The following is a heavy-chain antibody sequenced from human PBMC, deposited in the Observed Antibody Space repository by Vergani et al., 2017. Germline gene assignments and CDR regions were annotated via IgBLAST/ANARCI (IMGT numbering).Heavy chain of an antibody. CDR2: ISGYDGKT. V-gene: IGHV1-18*01. J-gene: IGHJ6*03. CDR3: ARGGSIAAPSYLYYFYMDV. CDR1: GYSFNSYG. Sequence: QVQLVQSGAEMKKPGASVNVSCKTSGYSFNSYGINWVRQAPGQGLGWLAWISGYDGKTKYVEKLQGRINVTIDTSTNSAYMELRGLRSDDTAVYYCARGGSIAAPSYLYYFYMDVWGKGTSVTVSS. D-gene: IGHD6-6*01.